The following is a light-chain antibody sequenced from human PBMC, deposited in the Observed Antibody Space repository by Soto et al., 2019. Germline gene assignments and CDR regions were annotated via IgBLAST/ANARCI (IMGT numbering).Light chain of an antibody. Sequence: QSALTQPASVSGSPGQSITISCTGTSSDVGSYNYVSWYQHHPGKAPKLMIYEVSNRPPGVSNRFSGSKSGNTASLTISGLQAEDEGDYFCSSYSSSSTLEVFGTGTKLTVL. V-gene: IGLV2-14*01. J-gene: IGLJ1*01. CDR2: EVS. CDR1: SSDVGSYNY. CDR3: SSYSSSSTLEV.